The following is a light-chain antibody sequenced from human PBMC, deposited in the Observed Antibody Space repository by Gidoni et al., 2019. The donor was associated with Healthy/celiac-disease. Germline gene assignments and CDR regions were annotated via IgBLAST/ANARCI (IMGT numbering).Light chain of an antibody. CDR1: KLGDKY. V-gene: IGLV3-1*01. CDR2: QDS. J-gene: IGLJ1*01. Sequence: LTQPPSVSVSPGQTASITCSGDKLGDKYACWYQQKPGQSPVLVIYQDSKRPSGIPERFSGSNSGNTATLTISGTQAMDEADYYCQAWDSSTAVFGTGTKVTVL. CDR3: QAWDSSTAV.